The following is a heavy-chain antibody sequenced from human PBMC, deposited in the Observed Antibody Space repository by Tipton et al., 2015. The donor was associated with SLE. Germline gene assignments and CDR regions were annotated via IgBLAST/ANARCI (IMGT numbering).Heavy chain of an antibody. CDR3: PRGGAGYPAAFDP. J-gene: IGHJ5*02. Sequence: TLSLTCAVYGGSFSGYYCSWIRQPPGKGLEWIGEINHSGSTNYNPSLKSRVTISVDTSKNQFSLKLSSVTAADTAVYYCPRGGAGYPAAFDPWGRGTLVTVSS. V-gene: IGHV4-34*01. CDR2: INHSGST. D-gene: IGHD5-12*01. CDR1: GGSFSGYY.